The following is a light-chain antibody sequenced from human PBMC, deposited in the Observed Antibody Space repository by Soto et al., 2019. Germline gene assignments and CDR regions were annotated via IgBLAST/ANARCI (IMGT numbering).Light chain of an antibody. J-gene: IGKJ1*01. V-gene: IGKV3-11*01. CDR3: QQYAVWPPQT. CDR1: QSVSTY. Sequence: EIVLTQSPATLSLSPGERDTLSCRASQSVSTYLAWYQQKPGQAPRLLIYDASTRATGIPATFSGSGSGTEFTLTISSLQPEDFAVYYCQQYAVWPPQTCGQGTKVDIK. CDR2: DAS.